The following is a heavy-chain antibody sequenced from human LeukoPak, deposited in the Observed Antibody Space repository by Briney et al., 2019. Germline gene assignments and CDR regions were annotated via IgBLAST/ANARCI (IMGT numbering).Heavy chain of an antibody. J-gene: IGHJ6*02. CDR1: GFTFNNYA. CDR2: ISGSGDRT. V-gene: IGHV3-23*01. Sequence: GGSLRLSCAASGFTFNNYAMSWFRQTPGKGLEWVSAISGSGDRTYYAESVKGRFSISRDNSKNTIYLQMHSLRAEDTAVYYCGKRELWHGSGEDAWGQGTTVTVSS. CDR3: GKRELWHGSGEDA. D-gene: IGHD3-10*01.